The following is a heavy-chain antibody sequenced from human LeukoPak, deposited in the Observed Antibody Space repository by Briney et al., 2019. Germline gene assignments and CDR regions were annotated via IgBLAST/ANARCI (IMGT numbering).Heavy chain of an antibody. CDR2: FDPEDGET. J-gene: IGHJ4*02. CDR3: ATEGKMVRGLYTDY. CDR1: GYTFTSYA. V-gene: IGHV1-24*01. Sequence: ASVKVSCKASGYTFTSYAMNWVRQAPGQGLEWMGRFDPEDGETIYAQKFQGRVTMTADTSADTAYMELSSLRSEDTAVYYCATEGKMVRGLYTDYWGQGTLVTVSS. D-gene: IGHD3-10*01.